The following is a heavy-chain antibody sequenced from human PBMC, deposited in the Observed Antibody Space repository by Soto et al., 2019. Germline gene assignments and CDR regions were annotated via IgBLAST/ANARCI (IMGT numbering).Heavy chain of an antibody. CDR1: GFTFSSYG. CDR3: AKDGGPRDYYYYYGMDG. J-gene: IGHJ6*02. Sequence: GGSLRLSCAASGFTFSSYGMHWVRQAPGKGLEWVAVISYDGSNKYYADSVKGRFTISRDNSKNTLYLQMNSLRAEDTAVYYCAKDGGPRDYYYYYGMDGWGQGTKVTVSS. CDR2: ISYDGSNK. V-gene: IGHV3-30*18. D-gene: IGHD3-16*01.